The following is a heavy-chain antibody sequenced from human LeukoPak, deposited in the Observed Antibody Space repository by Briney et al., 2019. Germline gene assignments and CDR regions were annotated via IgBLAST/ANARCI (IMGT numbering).Heavy chain of an antibody. V-gene: IGHV3-23*01. CDR1: GFTFSSYA. CDR3: AETQKAHHISSWYYFDY. CDR2: VSGSGGST. J-gene: IGHJ4*02. Sequence: PGGSLRLSCAASGFTFSSYAMSWVRQAPGKGLEWVSVVSGSGGSTYYADSVKGRFTISRDNSMNTLYLQMNSLRAEDTAVYYCAETQKAHHISSWYYFDYWGQGTLVTVSS. D-gene: IGHD6-13*01.